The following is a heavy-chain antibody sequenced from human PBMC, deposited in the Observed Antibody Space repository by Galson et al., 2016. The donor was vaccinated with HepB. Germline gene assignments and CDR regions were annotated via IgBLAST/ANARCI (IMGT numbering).Heavy chain of an antibody. CDR3: ARGVHTAVPGYNWFDP. D-gene: IGHD6-19*01. J-gene: IGHJ5*02. CDR2: IHHSGTT. V-gene: IGHV4-34*01. CDR1: SVSFSHYF. Sequence: SETLSLTCAVTSVSFSHYFWSWIRQPPGKGPEWIGEIHHSGTTKYNPSLESRVTMSLDTSKNQFSLNLTSVTAADTAVYYCARGVHTAVPGYNWFDPWGQGTLVTLSS.